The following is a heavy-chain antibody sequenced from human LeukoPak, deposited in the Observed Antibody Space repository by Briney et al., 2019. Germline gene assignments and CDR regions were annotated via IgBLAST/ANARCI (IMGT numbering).Heavy chain of an antibody. CDR3: VNISSGTYRNNNGMDA. CDR2: LYPGDSQS. D-gene: IGHD3-10*02. V-gene: IGHV5-51*01. J-gene: IGHJ6*04. CDR1: GYSFISFW. Sequence: GESLQISCRGSGYSFISFWIGWGRQMPGKGLEWMGSLYPGDSQSRYSPSFQGPVTISADKSIRTAYLQWRSLRASDTAMYYCVNISSGTYRNNNGMDAWGKGTSATV.